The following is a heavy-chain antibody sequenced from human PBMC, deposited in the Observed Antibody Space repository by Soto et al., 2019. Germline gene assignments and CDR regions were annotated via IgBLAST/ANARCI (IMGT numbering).Heavy chain of an antibody. CDR1: GFTFSSYA. D-gene: IGHD3-16*02. V-gene: IGHV3-30*18. J-gene: IGHJ4*02. CDR3: AKALGELSPESYDY. CDR2: IPYDGSDK. Sequence: QVQLVESGGGVVQPGRSLRLSCAASGFTFSSYAMHWVRQAPGKGLEWVAVIPYDGSDKYYADSVQGRFTICRDNSKNTLNVQMNSLRADDTAVYYCAKALGELSPESYDYWGQGTLITVSS.